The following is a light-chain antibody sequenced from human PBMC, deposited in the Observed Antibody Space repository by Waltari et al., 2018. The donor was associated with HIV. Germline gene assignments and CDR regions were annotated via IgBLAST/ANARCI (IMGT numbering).Light chain of an antibody. V-gene: IGKV4-1*01. J-gene: IGKJ4*01. Sequence: DIVMTQSPNSLAVSLGERATINCRSSRTILYSSNNQNYLAWYQQKPGQSPKVLMYWASTRASGVPDRFSGSGSGTNFSLTISSLQSDDVAVYFCQQYYTIGPTFGGGTKVE. CDR2: WAS. CDR1: RTILYSSNNQNY. CDR3: QQYYTIGPT.